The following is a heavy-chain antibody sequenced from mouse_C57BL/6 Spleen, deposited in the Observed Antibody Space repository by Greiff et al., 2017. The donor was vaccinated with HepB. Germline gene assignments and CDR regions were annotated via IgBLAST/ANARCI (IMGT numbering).Heavy chain of an antibody. J-gene: IGHJ2*01. CDR3: AGALYYGSSLDY. CDR2: IYPGDGDT. Sequence: VKLMESGPELVKPGASVKISCKASGYAFSSSWMNWVKQRPGKGLEWIGRIYPGDGDTNYNGKFKGKATLTADKSSSTAYMQLSSLTSEDSAVYFCAGALYYGSSLDYWGQGTTLTVSS. V-gene: IGHV1-82*01. CDR1: GYAFSSSW. D-gene: IGHD1-1*01.